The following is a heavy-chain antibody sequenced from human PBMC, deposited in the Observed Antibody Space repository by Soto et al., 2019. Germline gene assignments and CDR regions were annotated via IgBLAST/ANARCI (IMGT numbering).Heavy chain of an antibody. CDR1: GFTFSSYV. J-gene: IGHJ4*02. D-gene: IGHD3-10*01. V-gene: IGHV3-64*04. CDR3: ARGFGELLYLTLDY. Sequence: PGGSLRLSCAASGFTFSSYVMNWVRQAPGKGLEYVSGITSNGGSTFYADSVKGRFIISRDNSQNTVYLQMNSLRAEDTAVYYCARGFGELLYLTLDYWGQGTLVTVSS. CDR2: ITSNGGST.